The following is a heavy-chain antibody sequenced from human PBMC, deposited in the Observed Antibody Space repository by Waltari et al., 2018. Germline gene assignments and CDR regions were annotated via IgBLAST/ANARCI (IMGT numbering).Heavy chain of an antibody. Sequence: EVQLVESGGGLVKPGGSLRLSCAASGFTFSSYSMNWVRQSPGKGLEVVSAISSTSTYRYYADSVKGRLTISRDNAKNSLYLQMNSLRVEDTAVYYCARTRGITTNPSDYWGQGTLVTVSS. CDR1: GFTFSSYS. CDR2: ISSTSTYR. CDR3: ARTRGITTNPSDY. D-gene: IGHD1-1*01. J-gene: IGHJ4*02. V-gene: IGHV3-21*01.